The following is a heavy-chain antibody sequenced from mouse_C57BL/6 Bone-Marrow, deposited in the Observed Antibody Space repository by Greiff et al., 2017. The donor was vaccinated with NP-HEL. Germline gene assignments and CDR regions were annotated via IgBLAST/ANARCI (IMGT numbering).Heavy chain of an antibody. V-gene: IGHV5-17*01. D-gene: IGHD2-4*01. CDR2: ISSGSSTI. CDR3: ARPYDYDGGAWFAY. CDR1: GFTFSDYG. Sequence: EVKLMESGGGLVKPGGSLKLSCAASGFTFSDYGMHWVRQAPEKGLEWVAYISSGSSTIYYADTVKGRFTISRDNAKNTLFLQMTSLRSEDTAMYYCARPYDYDGGAWFAYWGQGTLVTVSA. J-gene: IGHJ3*01.